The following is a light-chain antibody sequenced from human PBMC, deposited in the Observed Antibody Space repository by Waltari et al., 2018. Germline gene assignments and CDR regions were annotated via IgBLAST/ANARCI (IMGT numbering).Light chain of an antibody. V-gene: IGLV1-44*01. CDR3: AAWDDSLGGPL. CDR1: SSNIENYS. Sequence: QSGLTQPPSASGTPGQRVTIPCSGSSSNIENYSVNWYQQLPGTAAQLLIYSNNQRPSGVPDRFSGSKSGTSASLAISGLQSDDEGDYYCAAWDDSLGGPLFGGGTELTVL. CDR2: SNN. J-gene: IGLJ2*01.